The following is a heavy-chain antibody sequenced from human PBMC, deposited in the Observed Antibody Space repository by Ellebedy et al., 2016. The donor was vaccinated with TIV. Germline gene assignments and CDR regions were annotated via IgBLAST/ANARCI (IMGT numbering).Heavy chain of an antibody. CDR1: GFTFGSYA. D-gene: IGHD6-13*01. CDR2: INGGGST. CDR3: AKARSWSTDPYYGLDV. J-gene: IGHJ6*02. V-gene: IGHV3-23*01. Sequence: GESLKISCSASGFTFGSYAMTWVRQAPGKGLEWVSGINGGGSTFYADSVKGRFSISADNSKNTLNLQMNSLRVEDTAVYFCAKARSWSTDPYYGLDVWGQGTTVTVS.